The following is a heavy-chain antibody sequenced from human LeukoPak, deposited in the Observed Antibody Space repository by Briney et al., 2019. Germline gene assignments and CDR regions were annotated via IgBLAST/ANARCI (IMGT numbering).Heavy chain of an antibody. Sequence: ASVKVSCKASGYTFTSYGISWVRQAPGQGLEWMGWMNPNSGNTGYAQKFQGRVTITRNTSISTAYMELSSLRSGDTAVYYCARANYGDYEGSDLNWFDPWGQGTLVTVSS. V-gene: IGHV1-8*03. CDR1: GYTFTSYG. CDR3: ARANYGDYEGSDLNWFDP. CDR2: MNPNSGNT. J-gene: IGHJ5*02. D-gene: IGHD4-17*01.